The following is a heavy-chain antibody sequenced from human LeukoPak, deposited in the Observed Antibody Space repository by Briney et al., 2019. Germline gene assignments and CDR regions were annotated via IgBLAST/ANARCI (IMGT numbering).Heavy chain of an antibody. CDR3: AKDLIGGSGNFLLDY. CDR1: GFTFSSYA. V-gene: IGHV3-23*01. D-gene: IGHD3-10*01. Sequence: PGRSLRLSCATSGFTFSSYAMSWVRQAPGKGLEWVSSVSSSRGSTYYADSVKGRFTISADKSKNTLYLEMSSLRAEDTAVYYCAKDLIGGSGNFLLDYWGQGSLVTVSS. CDR2: VSSSRGST. J-gene: IGHJ4*02.